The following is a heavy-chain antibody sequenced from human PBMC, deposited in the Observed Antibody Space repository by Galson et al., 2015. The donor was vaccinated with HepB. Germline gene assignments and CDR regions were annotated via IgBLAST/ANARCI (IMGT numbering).Heavy chain of an antibody. CDR2: IKQDGSEK. CDR3: ARDVNYDFWSGYGVYASDI. V-gene: IGHV3-7*03. CDR1: GFTFSSYW. J-gene: IGHJ3*02. Sequence: SLRLSCAASGFTFSSYWMSWVRQAPGKGLEWVANIKQDGSEKYYVDSVKGRFTISRDNAKNSLYLQMNSLRAEDTAVYYCARDVNYDFWSGYGVYASDIWGQGTMVTVSS. D-gene: IGHD3-3*01.